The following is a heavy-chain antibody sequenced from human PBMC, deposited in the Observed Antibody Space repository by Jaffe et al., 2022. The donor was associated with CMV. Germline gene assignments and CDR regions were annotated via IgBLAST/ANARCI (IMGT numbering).Heavy chain of an antibody. Sequence: QVQLQQWGAGLLKPSETLSLTCAVYGGSFSGYYWSWIRQPPGKGLEWIGEINHSGSTNYNPSLKSRVTISVDTSKNQFSLKLSSVTAADTAVYYCARGCSGGSCYSNDYWGQGTLVTVSS. CDR3: ARGCSGGSCYSNDY. D-gene: IGHD2-15*01. CDR1: GGSFSGYY. J-gene: IGHJ4*02. V-gene: IGHV4-34*01. CDR2: INHSGST.